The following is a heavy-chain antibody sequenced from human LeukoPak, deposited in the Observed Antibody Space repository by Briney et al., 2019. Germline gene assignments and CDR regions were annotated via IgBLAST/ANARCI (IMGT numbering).Heavy chain of an antibody. CDR3: ARTAEDCSSTSCYQYWFDP. CDR2: IYYSGST. J-gene: IGHJ5*02. V-gene: IGHV4-59*01. CDR1: GGSISSYY. Sequence: PSETLSLTCTVSGGSISSYYWSWIRQPPGKGLEWIGYIYYSGSTDYNPSLKSRVTISVDTSKNQFSLKLNSVTAADTAVYYCARTAEDCSSTSCYQYWFDPWGQGTLVTVSS. D-gene: IGHD2-2*01.